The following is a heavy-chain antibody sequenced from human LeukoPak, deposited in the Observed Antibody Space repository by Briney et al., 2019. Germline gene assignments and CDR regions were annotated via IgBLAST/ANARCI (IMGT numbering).Heavy chain of an antibody. CDR1: GFTFDDYA. CDR2: ISWNSGSI. Sequence: TGGSLRLSCAASGFTFDDYAMHWVRQAPGKGLEWVSGISWNSGSIGYADSVKGRFTISRDNAKNSLYLQMNSLRAEDTALYYCAKEIGDHSSGWLDAFDIWGQGTMVTVSS. J-gene: IGHJ3*02. D-gene: IGHD6-19*01. V-gene: IGHV3-9*01. CDR3: AKEIGDHSSGWLDAFDI.